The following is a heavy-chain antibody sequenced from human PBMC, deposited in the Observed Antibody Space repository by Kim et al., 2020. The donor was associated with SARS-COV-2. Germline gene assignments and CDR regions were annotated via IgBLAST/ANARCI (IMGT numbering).Heavy chain of an antibody. J-gene: IGHJ4*02. Sequence: GGSLRLSCAASGFTFSSYGMHWVRQAPGKGLEWVAVISYDGSNKYYADSVKGRFTISRDNSKNTLYLQMNSLRAEDTAVYYCASRRHLPHGGYSYGLTWDYWGQGTLVTVSS. D-gene: IGHD5-18*01. CDR3: ASRRHLPHGGYSYGLTWDY. CDR1: GFTFSSYG. V-gene: IGHV3-33*05. CDR2: ISYDGSNK.